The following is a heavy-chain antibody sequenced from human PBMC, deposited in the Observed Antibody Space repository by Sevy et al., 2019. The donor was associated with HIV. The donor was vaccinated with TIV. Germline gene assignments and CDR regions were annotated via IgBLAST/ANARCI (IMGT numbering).Heavy chain of an antibody. Sequence: GGSLRLSCAASGFTVSSNYMSWVRQAPGKGLEWVSVIYSGGSTYYADSVKGRFTISRDKSKNTLYLQMNSLRAEDTAVYYCARDNSGSDYYDSSGPNPGYYYYYGMDVWGQGTTVTVSS. CDR1: GFTVSSNY. J-gene: IGHJ6*02. CDR3: ARDNSGSDYYDSSGPNPGYYYYYGMDV. CDR2: IYSGGST. V-gene: IGHV3-53*01. D-gene: IGHD3-22*01.